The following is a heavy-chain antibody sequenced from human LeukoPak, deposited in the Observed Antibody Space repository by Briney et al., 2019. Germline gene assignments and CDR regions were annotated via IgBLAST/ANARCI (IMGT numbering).Heavy chain of an antibody. Sequence: ASVKVPCKASGYTFTGYYMYWVRQAPGQGLEWMGWINPNSGGTNYAQKFQGRVTMTRDTSISTAYMELSRLRSDDTAVYYCARDVDTAMVDDYWGQGTLVTVSS. V-gene: IGHV1-2*02. D-gene: IGHD5-18*01. J-gene: IGHJ4*02. CDR1: GYTFTGYY. CDR2: INPNSGGT. CDR3: ARDVDTAMVDDY.